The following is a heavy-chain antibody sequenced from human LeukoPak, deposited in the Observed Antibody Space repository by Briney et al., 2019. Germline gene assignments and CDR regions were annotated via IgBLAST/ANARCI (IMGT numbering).Heavy chain of an antibody. J-gene: IGHJ5*02. Sequence: SETLSLTCTVSGGSISSGGYYWSWIRQPPGKGLEWIGYIYHSGSTYYNPSLKSRVTISVDRSKNQFSLKLSSVTAADTAVYYCASQLNWNFDPWGQGTLVTVSS. CDR1: GGSISSGGYY. CDR3: ASQLNWNFDP. V-gene: IGHV4-30-2*01. CDR2: IYHSGST. D-gene: IGHD1-1*01.